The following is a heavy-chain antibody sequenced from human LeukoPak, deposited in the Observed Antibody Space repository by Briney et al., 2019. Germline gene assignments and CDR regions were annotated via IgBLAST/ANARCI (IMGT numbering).Heavy chain of an antibody. V-gene: IGHV3-53*01. CDR3: ARGGRYCSGGSCYFLGLNY. D-gene: IGHD2-15*01. CDR2: IYSGGST. J-gene: IGHJ4*02. CDR1: GFTVGSNY. Sequence: PGGSLRLSCAASGFTVGSNYMSWVRQAPGKGLKWVSVIYSGGSTYYADSVKGRFAISRDNSKNTLFLQMNSLRAEDTAVYYCARGGRYCSGGSCYFLGLNYWGQGTLVTVSS.